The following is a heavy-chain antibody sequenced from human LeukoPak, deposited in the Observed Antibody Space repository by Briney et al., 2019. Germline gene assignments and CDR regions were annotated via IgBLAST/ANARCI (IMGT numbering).Heavy chain of an antibody. CDR1: GFTFSSYA. CDR3: KISNSRIPGVDY. J-gene: IGHJ4*02. CDR2: ISGSGGST. D-gene: IGHD2/OR15-2a*01. V-gene: IGHV3-23*01. Sequence: GSLRLSCAASGFTFSSYAMSWVRQAPGKGLAWVSAISGSGGSTYSADSVKGRFTISRDNSKNTLYLQMNSLRAEDTAMYYCKISNSRIPGVDYWGQGTLVTVSS.